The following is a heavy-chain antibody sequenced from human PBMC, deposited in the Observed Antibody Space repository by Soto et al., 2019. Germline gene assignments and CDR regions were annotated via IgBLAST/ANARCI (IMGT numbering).Heavy chain of an antibody. CDR1: GCTFSSYA. J-gene: IGHJ3*02. CDR3: AKIPHSSSWYLDAFDI. V-gene: IGHV3-23*01. Sequence: EVQLLESGGGLVQPGGTLRLSCAASGCTFSSYAMSWIRQARGKGMEWVSAISGSGGSTYYADSVKGRFTISRDNSKNTLYLQMNSLRAEDTAVYYCAKIPHSSSWYLDAFDIWGQGTIVTVSS. D-gene: IGHD6-13*01. CDR2: ISGSGGST.